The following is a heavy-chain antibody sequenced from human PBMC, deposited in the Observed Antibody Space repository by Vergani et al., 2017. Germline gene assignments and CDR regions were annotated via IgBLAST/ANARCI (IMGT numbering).Heavy chain of an antibody. CDR3: ARCAGKTYCSGGSCRFYYYGMDV. Sequence: QVQLVQSGAEVKKPGSSVKVSCKASGGTFSSYAISWVRQAPGQGLEWMGGIIPIFGTANYAQKFQGRVTITADESTSTAYMELSSLRSEDTAVYYCARCAGKTYCSGGSCRFYYYGMDVWGQGTTVTVSS. J-gene: IGHJ6*02. V-gene: IGHV1-69*01. D-gene: IGHD2-15*01. CDR1: GGTFSSYA. CDR2: IIPIFGTA.